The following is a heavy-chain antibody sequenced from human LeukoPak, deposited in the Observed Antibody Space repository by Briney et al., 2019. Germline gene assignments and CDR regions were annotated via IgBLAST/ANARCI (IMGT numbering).Heavy chain of an antibody. CDR2: IKSKIDGGTT. J-gene: IGHJ4*02. CDR1: GFTSTDAW. CDR3: TTELRWESKPDY. Sequence: RPGGSLRLSCAVSGFTSTDAWMSWVRQAPGKGLEWVGRIKSKIDGGTTDYAAPVKGRFSISRDDSISTLFLQMSSLKTEDTAVYYCTTELRWESKPDYWGQGTLVTVSS. V-gene: IGHV3-15*01. D-gene: IGHD1-26*01.